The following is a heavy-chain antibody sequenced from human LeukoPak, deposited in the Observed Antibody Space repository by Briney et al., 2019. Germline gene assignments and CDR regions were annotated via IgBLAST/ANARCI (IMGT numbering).Heavy chain of an antibody. CDR2: IHYGGGT. D-gene: IGHD3-22*01. CDR3: ARDSVDESSGYYPSGAFDL. Sequence: PSETLSLTCTVSSVSITRHYWTWIRQPTGKGLEWIGYIHYGGGTNYNPSLKSRVTISVDTSKKQFSLNMSSVTPADTALYYCARDSVDESSGYYPSGAFDLWGQGTLVTVSS. V-gene: IGHV4-59*11. CDR1: SVSITRHY. J-gene: IGHJ3*01.